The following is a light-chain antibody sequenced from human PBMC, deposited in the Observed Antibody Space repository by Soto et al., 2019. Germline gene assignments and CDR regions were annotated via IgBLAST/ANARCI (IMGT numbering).Light chain of an antibody. V-gene: IGKV1-39*01. CDR1: RCISNY. CDR3: QQSYSVPR. J-gene: IGKJ1*01. CDR2: AAS. Sequence: DIQMTQSPSSLSASVGDRVTITCRASRCISNYLNWYQQKSGKVPRLLIYAASSLQPGVPSRFSGTGTGTAFTLTITSLQPEDSATYYCQQSYSVPRFGPGTRVDLK.